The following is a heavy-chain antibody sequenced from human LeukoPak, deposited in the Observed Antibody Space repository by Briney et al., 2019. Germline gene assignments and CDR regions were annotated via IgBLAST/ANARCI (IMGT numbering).Heavy chain of an antibody. D-gene: IGHD6-6*01. CDR1: GFTFSSYA. J-gene: IGHJ4*02. CDR2: ISGSGDNT. CDR3: AKWKYSNSGIDDY. Sequence: GGSLRLSCAASGFTFSSYAMSWVRQVPGKGLEWVSVISGSGDNTYYADSVKGRLTISRDNSKNMLYLQMNSLRAEDTAVYYCAKWKYSNSGIDDYWGQGTLVTVSS. V-gene: IGHV3-23*01.